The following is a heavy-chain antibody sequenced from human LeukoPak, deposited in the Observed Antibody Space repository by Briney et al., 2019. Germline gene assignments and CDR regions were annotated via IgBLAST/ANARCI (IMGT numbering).Heavy chain of an antibody. Sequence: ASVKVSCKASGYSSTNYYMHWVRQAPGQGLEWMGLINPSGGSTSYAQKFQGRVTMTRDTSTSTVYMELSSLRSEDTAVYYCARAGQYQLLFVAFDIWGQGTIVTVSS. D-gene: IGHD2-2*01. J-gene: IGHJ3*02. CDR3: ARAGQYQLLFVAFDI. CDR2: INPSGGST. CDR1: GYSSTNYY. V-gene: IGHV1-46*01.